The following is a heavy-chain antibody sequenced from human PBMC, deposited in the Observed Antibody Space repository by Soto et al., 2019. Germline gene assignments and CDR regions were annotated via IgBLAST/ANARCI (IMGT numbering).Heavy chain of an antibody. CDR1: GGSISPYY. V-gene: IGHV4-59*01. CDR3: ARDLRFQGHDCADSLGYGMDV. J-gene: IGHJ6*02. Sequence: PSETLSLTCTVSGGSISPYYWSWIRQPPGKGLEWLGYIYYRGSTDYNPSLKSRVTISVDTSKNQFSLNLSSVTAADTAVYYCARDLRFQGHDCADSLGYGMDVWGQGTTVTVSS. CDR2: IYYRGST. D-gene: IGHD4-17*01.